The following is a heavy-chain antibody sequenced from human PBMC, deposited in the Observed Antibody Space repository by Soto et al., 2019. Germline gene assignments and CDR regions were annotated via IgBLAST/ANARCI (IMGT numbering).Heavy chain of an antibody. Sequence: SETLSLTCTVSGGSISSYYWSWIRQPPGKGLEWIGYIYYSGSTNYNPSLKSRVTISVDTSKNQFSLKLSSVTAADTAVYYCARLSSFASAFDIWGQGTMVTVSS. J-gene: IGHJ3*02. V-gene: IGHV4-59*08. CDR1: GGSISSYY. CDR3: ARLSSFASAFDI. CDR2: IYYSGST.